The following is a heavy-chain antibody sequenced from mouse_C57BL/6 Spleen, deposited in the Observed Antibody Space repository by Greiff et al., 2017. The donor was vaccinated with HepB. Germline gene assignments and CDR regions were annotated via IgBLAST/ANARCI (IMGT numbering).Heavy chain of an antibody. CDR3: ARSRGQLRLLDY. J-gene: IGHJ2*01. V-gene: IGHV1-69*01. CDR2: IDPSDSYT. D-gene: IGHD3-2*02. CDR1: GYTFTSYW. Sequence: QVQLQQPGAELVMPGASVKLSCKASGYTFTSYWMHWVKQRPGQGLEWIGEIDPSDSYTNYNQKFKGKSTLTVDKSSSTAYMQLSSLTSEDSAVYYCARSRGQLRLLDYWGQGTTLTVSS.